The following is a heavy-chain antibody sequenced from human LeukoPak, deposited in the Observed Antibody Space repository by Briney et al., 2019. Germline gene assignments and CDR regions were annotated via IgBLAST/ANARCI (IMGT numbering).Heavy chain of an antibody. J-gene: IGHJ6*03. D-gene: IGHD6-13*01. CDR3: ARTYSSSWPSNYYYYYMDV. CDR1: GGSISSYY. V-gene: IGHV4-4*07. Sequence: SESLSLTCTVSGGSISSYYWSWIRQPAGKGLEWIGRIYTSGSTNYNPSLKSRVTMSVDTSKNQFSLKLSSVTAADTAVYYCARTYSSSWPSNYYYYYMDVWGKGTTVTISS. CDR2: IYTSGST.